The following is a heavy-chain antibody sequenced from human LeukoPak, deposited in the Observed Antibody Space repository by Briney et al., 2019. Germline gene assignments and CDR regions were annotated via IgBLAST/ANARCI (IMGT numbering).Heavy chain of an antibody. Sequence: GGSLRLSCAASGFTFSSYAMHWVRQAPGKGLEWVAVISYDGSNKYYADSVKGRFTISRDNSKNTLYLQMNSLRAEDTAVYYCASAHCSGGSCYDDYWGQGTLVTASS. J-gene: IGHJ4*02. CDR3: ASAHCSGGSCYDDY. D-gene: IGHD2-15*01. CDR1: GFTFSSYA. CDR2: ISYDGSNK. V-gene: IGHV3-30*04.